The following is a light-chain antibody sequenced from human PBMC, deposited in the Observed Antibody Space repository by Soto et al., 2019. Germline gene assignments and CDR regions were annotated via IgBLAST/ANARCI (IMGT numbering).Light chain of an antibody. CDR1: QSVSSSY. CDR3: QQYGSSPYT. Sequence: EIVLTQSPATLSLSPGERATLSCGASQSVSSSYLAWYQQKPGLAPRLLMYDASSRATGIPDRFSGSGSGTDFTLTISRLEPEDFPVYYCQQYGSSPYTFGQRTKLEIK. V-gene: IGKV3D-20*01. CDR2: DAS. J-gene: IGKJ2*01.